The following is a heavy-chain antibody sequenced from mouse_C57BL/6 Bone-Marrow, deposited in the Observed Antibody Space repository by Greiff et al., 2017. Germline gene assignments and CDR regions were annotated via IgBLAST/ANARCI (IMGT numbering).Heavy chain of an antibody. V-gene: IGHV5-2*01. D-gene: IGHD1-1*01. CDR2: INSDGGST. CDR3: ARQGYYGDAMDY. Sequence: EVKVVESGGGLVQPGESLKLSCESNEYEFPSHDMSWVRKTPEKRLELVAAINSDGGSTYYPDTMERRFIISRDNTKKTLYLQMSSLRSEDTALYYCARQGYYGDAMDYWGQGTSVTVSS. CDR1: EYEFPSHD. J-gene: IGHJ4*01.